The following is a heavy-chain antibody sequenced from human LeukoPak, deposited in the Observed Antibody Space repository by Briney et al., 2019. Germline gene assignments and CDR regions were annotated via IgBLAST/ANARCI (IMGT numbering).Heavy chain of an antibody. V-gene: IGHV4-39*07. Sequence: SETLSLTCTVSGGSISSSSYYWGWIRQPPGKGLECIGNIYYSGNTNYNPSLKSRVSISVDTSKNQFSLKLSSVTAADTAVYYCARLKYYYDSSGYRAEYFQHWGQGTLVTASS. J-gene: IGHJ1*01. CDR3: ARLKYYYDSSGYRAEYFQH. D-gene: IGHD3-22*01. CDR2: IYYSGNT. CDR1: GGSISSSSYY.